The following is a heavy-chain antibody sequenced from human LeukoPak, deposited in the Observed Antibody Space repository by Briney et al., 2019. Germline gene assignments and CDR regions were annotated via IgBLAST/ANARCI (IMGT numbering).Heavy chain of an antibody. Sequence: ASVKVSCKASGYTFTGYYMHWVRQAPGQGLEWMGWINPNSGGTNYAQKFQGRVTMTRDTSISTAYMELSRLRSDDTAVYYCARSHARGYGGSGLWLYWGQGTLVTVSS. CDR3: ARSHARGYGGSGLWLY. CDR2: INPNSGGT. V-gene: IGHV1-2*02. J-gene: IGHJ4*02. CDR1: GYTFTGYY. D-gene: IGHD5-12*01.